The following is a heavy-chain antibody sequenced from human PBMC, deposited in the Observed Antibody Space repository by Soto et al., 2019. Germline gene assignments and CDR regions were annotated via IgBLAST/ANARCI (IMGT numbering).Heavy chain of an antibody. CDR2: ISYDGSNK. Sequence: QVQLVESGGGVVQPGRSLRLSCAASGFTFSSYGMHWVRQAPGKGLEWVAVISYDGSNKYYADSVKGRFTISRDNSKNTLYLQMNSLRAEDTAVYYCAKDGAIVVVTAILDYWGQGTLVTVSS. V-gene: IGHV3-30*18. D-gene: IGHD2-21*02. J-gene: IGHJ4*02. CDR3: AKDGAIVVVTAILDY. CDR1: GFTFSSYG.